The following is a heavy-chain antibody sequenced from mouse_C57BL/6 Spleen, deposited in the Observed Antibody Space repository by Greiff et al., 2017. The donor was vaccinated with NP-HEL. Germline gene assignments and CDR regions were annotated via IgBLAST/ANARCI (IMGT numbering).Heavy chain of an antibody. Sequence: EVKLQESGPGLVKPSQSLSLTCSVTGYSITSGYYWNWIRQFPGNKLEWMGYISYDGSNNYNPSLKNRISITRDTSKNQFFLKLNSVTTEDTATYYCARDPRGYFDVWGTGTTVTVSS. J-gene: IGHJ1*03. D-gene: IGHD3-1*01. V-gene: IGHV3-6*01. CDR3: ARDPRGYFDV. CDR2: ISYDGSN. CDR1: GYSITSGYY.